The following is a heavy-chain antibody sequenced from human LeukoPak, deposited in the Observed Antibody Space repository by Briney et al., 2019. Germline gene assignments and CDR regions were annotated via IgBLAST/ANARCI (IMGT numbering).Heavy chain of an antibody. V-gene: IGHV4-59*01. CDR3: ARVGGTNYYYYGMDV. CDR2: IYDSGST. D-gene: IGHD1-1*01. J-gene: IGHJ6*02. Sequence: SETLSLTCTVSGGSISSYYWSWIRQPPGKGLEWIGYIYDSGSTNYNPSLKSRVTISVDTSKNQFSLKLSSVTAADTAVYYCARVGGTNYYYYGMDVWGQGTTVTVSS. CDR1: GGSISSYY.